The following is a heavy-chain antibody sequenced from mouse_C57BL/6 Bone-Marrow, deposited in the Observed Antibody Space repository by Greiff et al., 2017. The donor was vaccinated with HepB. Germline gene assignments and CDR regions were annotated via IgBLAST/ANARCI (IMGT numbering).Heavy chain of an antibody. CDR1: GYTFTGYW. CDR2: FLPGSGST. J-gene: IGHJ4*01. V-gene: IGHV1-9*01. Sequence: VQFQQSGAEPMKPGASVKLFCKATGYTFTGYWIEWVKQMPGHGLEWIGEFLPGSGSTNHNEKFKGKATFTADTSTNTAYMQHSSLTTEDSAIYYSAGSVVPYAMDCWGQGTSVTVTS. CDR3: AGSVVPYAMDC. D-gene: IGHD1-1*01.